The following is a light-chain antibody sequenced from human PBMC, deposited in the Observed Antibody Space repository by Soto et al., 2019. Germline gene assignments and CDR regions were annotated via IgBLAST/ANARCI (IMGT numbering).Light chain of an antibody. CDR1: QTLSSRH. CDR2: GSS. CDR3: QQYGDSRT. J-gene: IGKJ1*01. Sequence: VLTQSPGTLSLSPGERATLSCRASQTLSSRHLAWYQQKPGQAPRLLIYGSSSRATDIPDRVSGSGCGAEFTLTISTLEPEDVAMYYCQQYGDSRTFGQGTKVEIK. V-gene: IGKV3-20*01.